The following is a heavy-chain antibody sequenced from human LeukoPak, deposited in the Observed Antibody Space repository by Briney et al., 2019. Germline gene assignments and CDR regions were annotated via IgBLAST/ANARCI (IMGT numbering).Heavy chain of an antibody. Sequence: GGSLRLSCAASGFTFSSYGMHWVRQAPGKGLEWVAVISYDGSNKYYADSVKGRFTVSRDNSKNTLYLQMNSLRAEDTAVYYCARENWSDAFDIWGQGTMVTVSS. V-gene: IGHV3-30*03. CDR3: ARENWSDAFDI. J-gene: IGHJ3*02. D-gene: IGHD1-1*01. CDR1: GFTFSSYG. CDR2: ISYDGSNK.